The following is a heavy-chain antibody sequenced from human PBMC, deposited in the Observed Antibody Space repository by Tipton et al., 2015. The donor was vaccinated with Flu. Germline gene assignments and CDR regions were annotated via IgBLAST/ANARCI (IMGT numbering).Heavy chain of an antibody. J-gene: IGHJ4*02. CDR1: GGSISSGDYY. CDR2: IFYSGTT. V-gene: IGHV4-30-4*01. D-gene: IGHD3-3*02. Sequence: LRLSCTVSGGSISSGDYYWTWIRQTPGAGLEWIGNIFYSGTTYYNSSLESRVSISVDTSKNQFSLKLRSVTAADTAVYFCARSRILAILYMDWGQGTLVSASS. CDR3: ARSRILAILYMD.